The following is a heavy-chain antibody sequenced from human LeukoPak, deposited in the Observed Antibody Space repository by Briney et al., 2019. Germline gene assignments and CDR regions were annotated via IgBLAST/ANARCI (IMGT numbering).Heavy chain of an antibody. Sequence: GGSLRLSCVASGFTFSTYWMHWVRQAPGKGLVWVSRINSDGSSTSYADSVKGRFTISRDDAKNTLYLQMNSLRAEDTAVYYCVRIVGVPTADNYWGQGTLVTVSS. CDR3: VRIVGVPTADNY. J-gene: IGHJ4*02. CDR2: INSDGSST. D-gene: IGHD2-2*01. CDR1: GFTFSTYW. V-gene: IGHV3-74*01.